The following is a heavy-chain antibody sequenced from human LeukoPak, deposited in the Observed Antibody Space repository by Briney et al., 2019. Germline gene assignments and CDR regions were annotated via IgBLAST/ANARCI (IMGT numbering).Heavy chain of an antibody. Sequence: PSETLSLTCAVYGGSFSDSYWSWIRQSPGKGLEWIGSIYYSGSTYYNPSLKSRVTLSVDTSKNQFSLKLSSVTAADTAVYYCARDHLWFGGNWFDPWGQGTLVTVSS. CDR2: IYYSGST. CDR3: ARDHLWFGGNWFDP. J-gene: IGHJ5*02. V-gene: IGHV4-34*01. CDR1: GGSFSDSY. D-gene: IGHD3-10*01.